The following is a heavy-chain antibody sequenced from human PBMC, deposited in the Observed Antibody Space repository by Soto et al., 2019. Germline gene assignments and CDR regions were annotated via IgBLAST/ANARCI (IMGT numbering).Heavy chain of an antibody. CDR3: ARIAGAYVTIHYFDY. D-gene: IGHD3-16*01. Sequence: EVQLVESGGGLANLGGSLRLSCAASGFTFSTYSMSWVRQAPGKGLEWVSSISRSSDLKYYADSVKGRFTISRDNAKNSLSLQMNSLRAEDTAVYYCARIAGAYVTIHYFDYWGQGALVTVSS. J-gene: IGHJ4*02. CDR2: ISRSSDLK. CDR1: GFTFSTYS. V-gene: IGHV3-21*02.